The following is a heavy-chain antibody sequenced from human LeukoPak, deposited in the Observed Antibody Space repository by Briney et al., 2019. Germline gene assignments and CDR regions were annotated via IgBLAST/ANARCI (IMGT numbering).Heavy chain of an antibody. J-gene: IGHJ1*01. CDR2: INTNSGGT. Sequence: ASVKVSCKASGYTFTGYYMHWVRQAPGKGLEWMGWINTNSGGTNYAQKFQGRVTMTRDTSISTAYMELSRLRSDGTAVYYCARDLVVVVAATPEAVQHWGQGTLVTVSS. CDR1: GYTFTGYY. D-gene: IGHD2-15*01. V-gene: IGHV1-2*02. CDR3: ARDLVVVVAATPEAVQH.